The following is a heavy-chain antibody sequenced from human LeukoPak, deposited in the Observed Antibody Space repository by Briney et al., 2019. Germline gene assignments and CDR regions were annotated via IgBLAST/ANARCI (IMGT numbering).Heavy chain of an antibody. CDR3: ARQKGGVAGLKYYFDY. D-gene: IGHD6-19*01. V-gene: IGHV4-39*01. CDR2: IYYSGST. Sequence: SETLSLTCSVSGGSISSSSYYWGWIRQPPGKGLEWIGSIYYSGSTYYNPSLKSRVTTSVDTSKNQFSLKLTSVTAADTAVYSCARQKGGVAGLKYYFDYWGRGTLVTVSS. J-gene: IGHJ4*02. CDR1: GGSISSSSYY.